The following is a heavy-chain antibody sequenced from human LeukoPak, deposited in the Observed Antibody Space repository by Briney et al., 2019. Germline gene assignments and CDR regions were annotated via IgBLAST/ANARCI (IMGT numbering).Heavy chain of an antibody. J-gene: IGHJ4*02. Sequence: GGSLRLSCAASGFTFSTYAVNWVRQAPGKGLEWVSTISGGGGSTYYADSVKGRFTISRDNSKNTLYLQMNSLRAEDTAVYYCATDSSGYYYALPFDYWGQGTLVTVSS. CDR1: GFTFSTYA. D-gene: IGHD3-22*01. V-gene: IGHV3-23*01. CDR2: ISGGGGST. CDR3: ATDSSGYYYALPFDY.